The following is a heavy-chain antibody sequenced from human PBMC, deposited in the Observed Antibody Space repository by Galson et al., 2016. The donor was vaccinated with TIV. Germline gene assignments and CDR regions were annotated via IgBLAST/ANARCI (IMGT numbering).Heavy chain of an antibody. D-gene: IGHD6-13*01. V-gene: IGHV3-30*02. J-gene: IGHJ4*02. CDR2: IRSDGSNE. CDR3: ARNPGYSSSPYFDY. CDR1: GINFSNYA. Sequence: SLRLSCAASGINFSNYAMCWVRQAPGKGLEWVAFIRSDGSNEYYADSVKGRFTISRDTSKNMVYLRMNSLRPEDTALYYCARNPGYSSSPYFDYWGQGDLVTVSS.